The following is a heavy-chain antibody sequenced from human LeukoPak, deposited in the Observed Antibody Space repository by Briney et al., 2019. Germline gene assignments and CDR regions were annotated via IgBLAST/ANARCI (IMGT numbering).Heavy chain of an antibody. CDR3: ARDLIAAAGTGWFDP. CDR2: ISSSSSYI. CDR1: GFTFSSYS. J-gene: IGHJ5*02. D-gene: IGHD6-13*01. Sequence: GGSLRLSCAASGFTFSSYSMNWVRQAPGKGLEWVSSISSSSSYIYYADSVKGRFTISRGNAKNSLYLQMNSLRAEDTAVYYCARDLIAAAGTGWFDPWGQGTLVTVSS. V-gene: IGHV3-21*01.